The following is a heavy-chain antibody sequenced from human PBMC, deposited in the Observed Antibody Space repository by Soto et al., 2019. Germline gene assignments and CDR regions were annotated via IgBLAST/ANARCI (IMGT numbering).Heavy chain of an antibody. CDR3: AKETFGVGWTLDF. D-gene: IGHD6-19*01. V-gene: IGHV3-23*01. Sequence: QLLESGGGLVQPGGSRRLSCAASGFNFGDYTMTWVRQAPGKGLVWISTISGGGGNAYYADVVQDRGTITRDNSKNTLSLQTNSLNGEHTALYVCAKETFGVGWTLDFWGQGTLVTVS. J-gene: IGHJ4*02. CDR1: GFNFGDYT. CDR2: ISGGGGNA.